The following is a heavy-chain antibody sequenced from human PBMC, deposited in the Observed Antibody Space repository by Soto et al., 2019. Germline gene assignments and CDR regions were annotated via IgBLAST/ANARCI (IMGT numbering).Heavy chain of an antibody. V-gene: IGHV4-30-4*08. Sequence: QVQLRESGPGLVKPSQTLSLTCTVSGASIISGDYYWSWIRQPPGKGLEWIGYIYYSGDTPYNPSRKSRVTTSIDTYKNQFSLKLSSVTAADAAFYYCAREGALFLGGNSDYYSTMDVWGQGTTVTVSS. CDR1: GASIISGDYY. D-gene: IGHD2-21*02. CDR3: AREGALFLGGNSDYYSTMDV. J-gene: IGHJ6*02. CDR2: IYYSGDT.